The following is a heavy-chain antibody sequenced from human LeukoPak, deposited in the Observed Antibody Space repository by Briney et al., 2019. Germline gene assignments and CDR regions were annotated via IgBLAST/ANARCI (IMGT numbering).Heavy chain of an antibody. CDR2: IYSGGST. J-gene: IGHJ4*02. CDR1: GFTVSSNY. CDR3: ARAPGPVVAPNDY. D-gene: IGHD4-23*01. Sequence: GGSLRLSCAASGFTVSSNYMSWVRQAPGKGLEWVSVIYSGGSTYYADSVKGRFTISRDNSKNTLYLQMNSLRAEDTAVYYCARAPGPVVAPNDYRGQGTLVTVSS. V-gene: IGHV3-66*01.